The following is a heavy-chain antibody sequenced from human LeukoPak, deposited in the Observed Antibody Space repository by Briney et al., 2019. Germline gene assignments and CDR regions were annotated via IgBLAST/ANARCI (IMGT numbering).Heavy chain of an antibody. J-gene: IGHJ5*02. CDR3: ARLFGSSSEDWFGP. CDR1: GYTFTGYY. D-gene: IGHD6-6*01. Sequence: ASVKVSCKASGYTFTGYYMHWVRQAPGQGLERMGWINPNSGGTNYAQKFQGRVTMTRDTSISTAYMELSRLRSDDTAVYYCARLFGSSSEDWFGPWGQGTLVTVSS. CDR2: INPNSGGT. V-gene: IGHV1-2*02.